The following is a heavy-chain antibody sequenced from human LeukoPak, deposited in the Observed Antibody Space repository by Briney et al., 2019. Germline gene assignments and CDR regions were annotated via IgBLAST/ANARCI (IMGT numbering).Heavy chain of an antibody. V-gene: IGHV3-30*02. J-gene: IGHJ3*02. Sequence: GGSLRLSCAASGFTFSNYGMYWVRQAPGKGLEWVAFIQYDASNKYYSDSVKGRFTISRDNSKNTLYLQMNSLRPEDTAVYYCAKITDPQFDIWGQGTMVTVSS. D-gene: IGHD3-16*01. CDR1: GFTFSNYG. CDR2: IQYDASNK. CDR3: AKITDPQFDI.